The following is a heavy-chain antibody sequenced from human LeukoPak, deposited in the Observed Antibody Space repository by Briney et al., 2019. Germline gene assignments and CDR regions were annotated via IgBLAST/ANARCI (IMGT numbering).Heavy chain of an antibody. Sequence: SETLSLTCTVSGGSISSYYWSWIRQPAGEGLEWIGRIYTSGSTNYNPSLKSRVTMSVDTSKNQFSLKLSSVTAADTAVYYCARAAPEYSSGWYYFDYWGQGTLVTVSS. V-gene: IGHV4-4*07. CDR2: IYTSGST. CDR1: GGSISSYY. CDR3: ARAAPEYSSGWYYFDY. D-gene: IGHD6-19*01. J-gene: IGHJ4*02.